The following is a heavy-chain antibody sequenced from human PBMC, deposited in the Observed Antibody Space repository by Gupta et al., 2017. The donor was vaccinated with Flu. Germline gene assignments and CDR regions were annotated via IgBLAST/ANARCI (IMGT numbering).Heavy chain of an antibody. CDR1: GLTFSHYG. CDR3: PREGDRGSFDF. CDR2: IWNDGSNK. V-gene: IGHV3-33*01. D-gene: IGHD1-14*01. Sequence: QLHLVESGGGVVQPGRSLRISCAAAGLTFSHYGLPWVRQAPGKELEWVAVIWNDGSNKYYADSVRGRFSISRDNSKNMVYLQMNSLRAEDTAIYYCPREGDRGSFDFWGQGTLVTVSS. J-gene: IGHJ4*02.